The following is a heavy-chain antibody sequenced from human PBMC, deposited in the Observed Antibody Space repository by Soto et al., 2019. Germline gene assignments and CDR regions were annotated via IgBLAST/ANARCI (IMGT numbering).Heavy chain of an antibody. CDR1: GFTFSSYG. Sequence: LRLSCAASGFTFSSYGMDWVRQGPGKGLEWVAVIWYDGSNKYYADSVKGRFTISRDNSKNTLYLQMNSLRAEDTAVYYCARGRGYDSWAAEYFQHWGQGTLVTVSS. D-gene: IGHD5-12*01. CDR2: IWYDGSNK. J-gene: IGHJ1*01. V-gene: IGHV3-33*01. CDR3: ARGRGYDSWAAEYFQH.